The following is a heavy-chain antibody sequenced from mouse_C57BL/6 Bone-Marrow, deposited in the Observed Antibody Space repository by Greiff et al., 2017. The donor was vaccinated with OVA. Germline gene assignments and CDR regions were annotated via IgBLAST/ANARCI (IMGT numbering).Heavy chain of an antibody. V-gene: IGHV5-6*02. CDR2: ISSGGSYT. CDR1: GFTFSSYG. D-gene: IGHD1-1*01. J-gene: IGHJ2*01. Sequence: EVKLMESGGDLVKPGGSLKLSCAASGFTFSSYGMSWVRQTPDKRLEWVATISSGGSYTYYPDSVKGRFTISRDNAKNTLYLQMSSLKSEDTAMYYCARRDYYGSSSFDYWGQGTTLTVSS. CDR3: ARRDYYGSSSFDY.